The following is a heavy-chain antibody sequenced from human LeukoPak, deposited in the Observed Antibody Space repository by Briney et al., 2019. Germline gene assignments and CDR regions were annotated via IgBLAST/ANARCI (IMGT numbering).Heavy chain of an antibody. D-gene: IGHD3-3*01. CDR1: GYSLANYW. CDR2: IYPGDSPT. Sequence: GESLKISCKGSGYSLANYWIGWVRQMPGKGLEWMGIIYPGDSPTRYSPSFQGQVTISADKFISTAYLQWSSLKASDTAIYYCARSSVNWFDPWGQGTLVTVSS. J-gene: IGHJ5*02. CDR3: ARSSVNWFDP. V-gene: IGHV5-51*01.